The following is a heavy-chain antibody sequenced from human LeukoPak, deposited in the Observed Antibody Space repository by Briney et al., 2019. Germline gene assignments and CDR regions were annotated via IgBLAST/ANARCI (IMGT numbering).Heavy chain of an antibody. CDR3: AISSGYKLYYYYGMDV. Sequence: SETLSLTCTVSGGSISSYSYYWGWIRQPPGKGLEWIGSIYYSGSTYNNPSLKSRVTMSVDTSKNQFSLVLNSVTAADTAVYYCAISSGYKLYYYYGMDVWGQGTTVTVSS. D-gene: IGHD3-22*01. V-gene: IGHV4-39*01. J-gene: IGHJ6*02. CDR1: GGSISSYSYY. CDR2: IYYSGST.